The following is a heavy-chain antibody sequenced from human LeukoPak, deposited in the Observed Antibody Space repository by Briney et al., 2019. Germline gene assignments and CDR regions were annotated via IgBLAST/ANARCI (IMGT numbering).Heavy chain of an antibody. D-gene: IGHD3-22*01. V-gene: IGHV3-66*02. Sequence: GGSLRLSCAASGFTVSSNYMSWVRQAPGKELEWVSVIYSGGSTYYADSVKGRFTISRDNSKNTLYLQMNSLRAEDMAVYYCARVMYYYDSSGYYYFDYWGQGTLVTVSS. CDR1: GFTVSSNY. CDR2: IYSGGST. CDR3: ARVMYYYDSSGYYYFDY. J-gene: IGHJ4*02.